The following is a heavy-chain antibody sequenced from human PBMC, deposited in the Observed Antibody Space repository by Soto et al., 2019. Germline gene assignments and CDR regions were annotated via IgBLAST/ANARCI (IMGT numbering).Heavy chain of an antibody. CDR2: ISGSGGNT. CDR3: AKEMYSGSNVDY. J-gene: IGHJ4*02. Sequence: LRLSCAASGFTFTNYAMNWVRQAPGKGLEWVSAISGSGGNTYYADSVKGRLTISRDNSKNTLYLQMNSLRADDTAVYYCAKEMYSGSNVDYWGQGTLVTVSS. CDR1: GFTFTNYA. V-gene: IGHV3-23*01. D-gene: IGHD1-26*01.